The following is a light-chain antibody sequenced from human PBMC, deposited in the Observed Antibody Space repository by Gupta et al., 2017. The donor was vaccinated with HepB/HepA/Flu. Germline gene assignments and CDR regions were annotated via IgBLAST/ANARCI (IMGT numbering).Light chain of an antibody. V-gene: IGLV2-14*01. CDR2: DVS. CDR1: SSDVGGYNY. J-gene: IGLJ3*02. Sequence: QSALTQPASVSGSPGQSITISCTGTSSDVGGYNYVSWYQQHPGKAPKLMIYDVSNRPSEVSNRFSGSKSGNTASLTISGRQAEDEADYYCSSYTSSSTWVFGGGTKRTVL. CDR3: SSYTSSSTWV.